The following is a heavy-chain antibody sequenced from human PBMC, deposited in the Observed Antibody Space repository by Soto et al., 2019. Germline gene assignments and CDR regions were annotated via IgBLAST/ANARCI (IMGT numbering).Heavy chain of an antibody. Sequence: PSETLSLTCAVSGGSIRSSNRWSWVRQPPGKGLEWIGEIYHSGSTNYNPSLKSRVTISVDKSKNQFSLKLSSVTAADTAVYYCARAAAGGYSAYEVFDYWGQGTLVTVSS. CDR2: IYHSGST. J-gene: IGHJ4*02. D-gene: IGHD5-12*01. CDR1: GGSIRSSNR. V-gene: IGHV4-4*02. CDR3: ARAAAGGYSAYEVFDY.